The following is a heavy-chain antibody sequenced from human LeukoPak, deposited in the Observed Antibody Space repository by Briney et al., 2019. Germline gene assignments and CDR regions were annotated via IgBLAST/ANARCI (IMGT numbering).Heavy chain of an antibody. D-gene: IGHD4-17*01. Sequence: ASVKVSCKASGYTFTVYYMHWVRQAPGQGLEWMGWINPNSGGTNYAQKFQGRVTMTRDTSISTAYMELSRLRSDDTAVYYCAREGATVTTDWFDPWGQGTLVTVSS. V-gene: IGHV1-2*02. CDR1: GYTFTVYY. CDR3: AREGATVTTDWFDP. J-gene: IGHJ5*02. CDR2: INPNSGGT.